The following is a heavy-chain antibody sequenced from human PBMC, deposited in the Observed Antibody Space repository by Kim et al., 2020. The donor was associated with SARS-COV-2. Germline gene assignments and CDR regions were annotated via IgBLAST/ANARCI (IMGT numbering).Heavy chain of an antibody. J-gene: IGHJ3*02. CDR1: GYTFTSYY. Sequence: ASVKVSCKASGYTFTSYYMHWVRQAPGQGLEWMGIINPSGGSTSYAQKFQGRVTMTRDTSTSTVYMELSSLRSEDTAVYYCARDYYASSGYSELVGAFDICGQGTMVTVSS. D-gene: IGHD3-22*01. CDR3: ARDYYASSGYSELVGAFDI. CDR2: INPSGGST. V-gene: IGHV1-46*01.